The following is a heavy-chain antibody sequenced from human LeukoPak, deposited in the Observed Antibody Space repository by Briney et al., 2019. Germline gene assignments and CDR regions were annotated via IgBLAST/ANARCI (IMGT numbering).Heavy chain of an antibody. CDR1: GFSLTKAW. J-gene: IGHJ4*02. Sequence: GGSPRLSCAAPGFSLTKAWMSWVRQAPGKGLEWVGRIKSKTDVGTTDYAASVKGRFTISRDDSKNTLYLQMNSLKTEDTAVYFCTTDNVYGYVFHRGWGQGTLVTVSS. CDR3: TTDNVYGYVFHRG. V-gene: IGHV3-15*01. CDR2: IKSKTDVGTT. D-gene: IGHD5-18*01.